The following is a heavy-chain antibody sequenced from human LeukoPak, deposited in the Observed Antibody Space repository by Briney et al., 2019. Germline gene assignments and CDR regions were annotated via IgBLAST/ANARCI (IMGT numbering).Heavy chain of an antibody. D-gene: IGHD6-13*01. V-gene: IGHV3-73*01. CDR2: IRSKANSYAT. CDR3: TTDLIPIAAAGSRHYYYYMDV. Sequence: GGSLRLSCAASGFTFSGSAMHWVRQASGKGLEWVGRIRSKANSYATAYAASVKGRFTISRDDSKNTAYLQMNSLKTEDTAVYYCTTDLIPIAAAGSRHYYYYMDVWGKGTTVTFSS. J-gene: IGHJ6*03. CDR1: GFTFSGSA.